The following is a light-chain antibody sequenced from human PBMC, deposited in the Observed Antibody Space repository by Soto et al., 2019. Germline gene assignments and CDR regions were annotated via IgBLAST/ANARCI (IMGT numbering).Light chain of an antibody. CDR2: AAS. Sequence: DRQITQSPSSLSASVGDRVTITCRACQDIRHDLGWYQQKPGKAPLRLIYAASRLQSGVPSRFSGSRSGKEFTIKIGSIQSEDYAPYYCLQHNDYPPTFGQRTKVEI. CDR3: LQHNDYPPT. V-gene: IGKV1-17*01. J-gene: IGKJ1*01. CDR1: QDIRHD.